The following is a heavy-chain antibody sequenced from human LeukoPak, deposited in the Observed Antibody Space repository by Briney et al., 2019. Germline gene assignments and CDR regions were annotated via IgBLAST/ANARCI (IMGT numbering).Heavy chain of an antibody. D-gene: IGHD3-22*01. J-gene: IGHJ4*02. CDR2: ISWNSGSI. CDR1: GFTFDDYA. CDR3: AKDWSYDSSGADY. V-gene: IGHV3-9*01. Sequence: GGSLRLSCAASGFTFDDYAMHWVRQAPGKGLEWVSGISWNSGSIGYADSVKGRFTISRDNAKNSLYLQMNSLRAQDTAFYYFAKDWSYDSSGADYWGQRTLVTVSS.